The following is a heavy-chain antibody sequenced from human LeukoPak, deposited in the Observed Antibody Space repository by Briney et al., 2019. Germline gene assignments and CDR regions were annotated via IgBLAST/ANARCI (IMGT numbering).Heavy chain of an antibody. J-gene: IGHJ4*02. CDR2: ISSGSSSI. Sequence: GGSLRLSCAASGFTFSNHYMNWVRQAPGKGLEWVSSISSGSSSIYYADSVKGRFTISRDNAKSSLYLQMNSLRAEDTAVYYCAREPKSDYDFWSGSLYYFDYWGQGTLVTVSS. CDR1: GFTFSNHY. D-gene: IGHD3-3*01. CDR3: AREPKSDYDFWSGSLYYFDY. V-gene: IGHV3-21*01.